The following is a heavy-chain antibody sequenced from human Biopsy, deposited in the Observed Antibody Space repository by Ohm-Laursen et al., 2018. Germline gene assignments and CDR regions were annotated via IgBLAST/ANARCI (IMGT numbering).Heavy chain of an antibody. CDR1: GFTVYNNY. D-gene: IGHD2-21*01. Sequence: SLRLSCSASGFTVYNNYMTWVRQAPGKGLEWVSLIYSGGDTRYADSVKGRFTISRDSSKNTLYLQMNSLRVEDTAVYFCTNHYCGGITCPMNFWGQGTLVTVSS. CDR2: IYSGGDT. V-gene: IGHV3-66*01. J-gene: IGHJ4*02. CDR3: TNHYCGGITCPMNF.